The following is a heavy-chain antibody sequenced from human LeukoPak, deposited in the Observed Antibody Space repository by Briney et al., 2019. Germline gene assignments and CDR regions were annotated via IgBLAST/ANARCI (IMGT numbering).Heavy chain of an antibody. J-gene: IGHJ4*02. CDR1: GFSFSSHG. CDR2: ISSTSGYI. Sequence: PGGSLRLSCAASGFSFSSHGMSWVRQAPGKGLEWVSSISSTSGYIYYADSVKGRFTISRDNAKNSLYLQMNSLRAEDTAVYYCAREGGLRYFDWLFDYFDYWGQGTLVTVSS. CDR3: AREGGLRYFDWLFDYFDY. V-gene: IGHV3-21*01. D-gene: IGHD3-9*01.